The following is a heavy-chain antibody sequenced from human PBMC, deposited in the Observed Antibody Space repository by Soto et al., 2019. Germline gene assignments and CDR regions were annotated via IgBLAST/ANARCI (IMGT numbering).Heavy chain of an antibody. J-gene: IGHJ4*02. CDR3: ARMSSSISPGC. Sequence: PGGSLRLSCAASGFTFSTYSMNGVRQAPGKGLEWVAYINSTGTIKYYAGSVKGRFTISRDNAKNSLYLQMNSLRAEDTAVYYCARMSSSISPGCWGQGTLVTVSS. CDR1: GFTFSTYS. V-gene: IGHV3-48*01. CDR2: INSTGTIK. D-gene: IGHD2-2*01.